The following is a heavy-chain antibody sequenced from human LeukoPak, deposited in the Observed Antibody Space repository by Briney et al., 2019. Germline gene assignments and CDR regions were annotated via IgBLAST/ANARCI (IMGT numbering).Heavy chain of an antibody. D-gene: IGHD6-6*01. Sequence: ASVKVSCKASGGTFSSYTISWVRQAPGQGLEWMGRIIPILGIANYAQKFQGRVTITADKSTSTAYMELSSLRSEDTAVYYCAREYSSSGVDPWGQGTLVTVSS. CDR1: GGTFSSYT. CDR3: AREYSSSGVDP. V-gene: IGHV1-69*02. CDR2: IIPILGIA. J-gene: IGHJ5*02.